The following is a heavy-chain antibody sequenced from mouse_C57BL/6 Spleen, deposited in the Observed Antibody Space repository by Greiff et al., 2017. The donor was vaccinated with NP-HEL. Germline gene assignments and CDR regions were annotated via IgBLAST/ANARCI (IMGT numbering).Heavy chain of an antibody. CDR2: INPNYGTT. V-gene: IGHV1-39*01. J-gene: IGHJ4*01. Sequence: EVKLMESGPELVKPGASVKISCKASGYSFTDYNMNWVKQSNGKSLEWIGVINPNYGTTSYNQKFKGKATLTVDQSSSTAYMQLNSLTSEDSAVYYCARSGHYSNYDDYWGQGTSVTVSS. D-gene: IGHD2-5*01. CDR1: GYSFTDYN. CDR3: ARSGHYSNYDDY.